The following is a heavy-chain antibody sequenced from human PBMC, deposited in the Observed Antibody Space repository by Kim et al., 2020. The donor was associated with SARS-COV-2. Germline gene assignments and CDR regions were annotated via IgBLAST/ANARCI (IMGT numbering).Heavy chain of an antibody. CDR3: ARQGRRSRVNTFNWFDP. D-gene: IGHD4-17*01. CDR2: ISYSGHT. CDR1: GDSISSSDNY. J-gene: IGHJ5*02. Sequence: SETLSLTCTVSGDSISSSDNYWGWIRQPPGKGLEWIGSISYSGHTYYKPSLKSRVTISLDASKNQYSLMLTSVTAADTAVYYCARQGRRSRVNTFNWFDPWGQGTPVTVSS. V-gene: IGHV4-39*01.